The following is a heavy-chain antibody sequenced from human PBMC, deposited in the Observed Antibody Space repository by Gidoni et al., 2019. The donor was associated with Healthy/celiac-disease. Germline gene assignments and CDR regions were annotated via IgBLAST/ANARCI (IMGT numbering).Heavy chain of an antibody. CDR2: IYYSGST. CDR3: ARILRHDKSGSRRYFDY. D-gene: IGHD3-10*01. J-gene: IGHJ4*02. Sequence: QVQLQESGPGLVKPSQTLSLTCTVSGGSISSCGYYWSWIRQHPGKGLEWIGYIYYSGSTYYNPSLKSRVTISVDTSKNQFSLKLSSVTAADTAVYYCARILRHDKSGSRRYFDYWGQGTLVTVSS. CDR1: GGSISSCGYY. V-gene: IGHV4-31*03.